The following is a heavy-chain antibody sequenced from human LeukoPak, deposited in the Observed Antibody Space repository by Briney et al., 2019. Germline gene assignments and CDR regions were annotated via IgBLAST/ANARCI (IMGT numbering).Heavy chain of an antibody. CDR1: VFTFISYV. Sequence: PGGSLRLSCAASVFTFISYVMHWVRRAPGKGLRWVASLWYDRTNKYHADSVKGRFTISRHNSQSTLYLQMNSLRAEDTAVYYCARARNNYDSSGFSALDYWGQGTLVTVSS. V-gene: IGHV3-33*08. J-gene: IGHJ4*02. CDR2: LWYDRTNK. D-gene: IGHD3-22*01. CDR3: ARARNNYDSSGFSALDY.